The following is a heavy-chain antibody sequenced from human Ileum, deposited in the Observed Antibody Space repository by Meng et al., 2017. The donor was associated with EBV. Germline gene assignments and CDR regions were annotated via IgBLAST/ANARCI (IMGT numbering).Heavy chain of an antibody. D-gene: IGHD3-10*01. V-gene: IGHV1-8*01. Sequence: ARRAQYGREVKRPEASVKVSCKASGYSFINHDINWGRQASGQGLEWMGCMNSNTGNTYYAQKFQGRVTMTRDTTITTAFMELSSLGSEDAAVYYCMRGSGAGGPDWFDPWGQGTLVTVSS. CDR1: GYSFINHD. CDR3: MRGSGAGGPDWFDP. CDR2: MNSNTGNT. J-gene: IGHJ5*02.